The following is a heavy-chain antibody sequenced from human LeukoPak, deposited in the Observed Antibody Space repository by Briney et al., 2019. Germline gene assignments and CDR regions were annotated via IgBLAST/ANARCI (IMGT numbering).Heavy chain of an antibody. Sequence: GGSLTLSCAASGFTVTTYAMGWVRQAPGKGLEWVSVISDRGDSTHYADSVKGRFTISRDSSKNTLYLQMNSLRGEDTAVYYCAKGRWGLTINNFDIWGQGTMVTVSS. CDR1: GFTVTTYA. CDR2: ISDRGDST. J-gene: IGHJ3*02. D-gene: IGHD3-9*01. CDR3: AKGRWGLTINNFDI. V-gene: IGHV3-23*01.